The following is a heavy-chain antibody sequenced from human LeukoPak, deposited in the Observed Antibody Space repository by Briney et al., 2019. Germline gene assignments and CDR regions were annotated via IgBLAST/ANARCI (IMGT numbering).Heavy chain of an antibody. CDR2: INPSGGSA. Sequence: ASVKVSCKASGYTFTSYYIHWVRQAPGQGLEWMGIINPSGGSASYAQKFEGTVTMTRDTSTSTVYMELSSLRAEDTAVYYCARDSKTRSLGAPWGQGTLVTVSS. CDR1: GYTFTSYY. D-gene: IGHD2-2*01. CDR3: ARDSKTRSLGAP. J-gene: IGHJ5*02. V-gene: IGHV1-46*01.